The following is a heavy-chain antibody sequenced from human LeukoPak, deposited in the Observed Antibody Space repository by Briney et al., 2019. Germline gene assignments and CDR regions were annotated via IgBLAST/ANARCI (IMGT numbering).Heavy chain of an antibody. D-gene: IGHD3-16*01. CDR3: VLRGLQTH. CDR2: INHSGST. Sequence: PSETLSLTCAVYDGSFSGYYWSWIRQPPGKGLEWIGEINHSGSTNYNPSLKSRVTISVDTSKNQFSLKLSSVTAADTAVYYCVLRGLQTHWGQGTLVTVSS. CDR1: DGSFSGYY. V-gene: IGHV4-34*01. J-gene: IGHJ4*02.